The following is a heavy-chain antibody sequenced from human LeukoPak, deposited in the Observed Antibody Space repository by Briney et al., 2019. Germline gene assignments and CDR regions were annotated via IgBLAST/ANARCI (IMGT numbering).Heavy chain of an antibody. CDR2: ISYDGSNK. CDR1: GFTFSSYA. V-gene: IGHV3-30-3*01. Sequence: GRSLRLSCAASGFTFSSYAMHWVRQAPGKRLEWVAVISYDGSNKYYADSVKGRFTISRDNSKSTLYLQMNSLRAEDTAVYYCARAWSPYDFWSGYPPGYWGQGTLVTVSS. CDR3: ARAWSPYDFWSGYPPGY. J-gene: IGHJ4*02. D-gene: IGHD3-3*01.